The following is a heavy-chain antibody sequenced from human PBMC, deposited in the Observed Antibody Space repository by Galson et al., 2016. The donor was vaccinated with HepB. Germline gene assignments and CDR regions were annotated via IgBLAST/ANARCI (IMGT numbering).Heavy chain of an antibody. CDR3: AKDLDIVVVPSAIDY. CDR2: IGGSGDRR. CDR1: GFTFSRYA. D-gene: IGHD2-2*01. Sequence: SLRLSCAASGFTFSRYAMSWVRQAPGKGLEWVSVIGGSGDRRYYADSVKGRFIISRDNSKNTVYLQMNSLRVEDTAVYYCAKDLDIVVVPSAIDYWGQGTLVTVSS. V-gene: IGHV3-23*01. J-gene: IGHJ4*02.